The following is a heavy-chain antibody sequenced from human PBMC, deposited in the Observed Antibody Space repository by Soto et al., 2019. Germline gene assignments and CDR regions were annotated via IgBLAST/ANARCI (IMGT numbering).Heavy chain of an antibody. CDR3: ARGDMTTVTTRPRYYGMDV. CDR1: GGSFSGYY. CDR2: INHSGST. D-gene: IGHD4-17*01. Sequence: KPSETLSLTCAVYGGSFSGYYWSWIRQPPGKGLEWIGEINHSGSTNYNPSLKSRVTISVDTSKNQFSLKLSSVTAADTAVYYCARGDMTTVTTRPRYYGMDVWGQGTTVTVSS. J-gene: IGHJ6*02. V-gene: IGHV4-34*01.